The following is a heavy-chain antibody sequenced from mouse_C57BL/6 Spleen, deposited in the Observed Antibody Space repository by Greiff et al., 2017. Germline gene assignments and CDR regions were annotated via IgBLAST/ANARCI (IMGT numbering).Heavy chain of an antibody. CDR3: ARHYYGSSRGYAMDY. Sequence: VQLQQSGPELVKPGASVKMSCKASGYTFTDYNMHWVKQSHGKSLEWIGYINPNNGGTSYNQKFKGKATLTVNKSSSTAYMELRSLTSEDSAVYYCARHYYGSSRGYAMDYWGQGTSVTVSS. CDR1: GYTFTDYN. V-gene: IGHV1-22*01. J-gene: IGHJ4*01. D-gene: IGHD1-1*01. CDR2: INPNNGGT.